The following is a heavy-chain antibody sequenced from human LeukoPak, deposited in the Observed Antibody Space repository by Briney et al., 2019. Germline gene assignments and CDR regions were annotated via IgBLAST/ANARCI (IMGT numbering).Heavy chain of an antibody. V-gene: IGHV4-59*01. D-gene: IGHD1-26*01. J-gene: IGHJ6*02. Sequence: SETLSLTCSVSDGFINSYYWNWIRRPPGKGLEWIGYIYYNGNTNYSPSLKSRVTMSVDTSKNLFSLKVSSVTAADTAVYYCARGRSNYYGMDVWGQGTTVTVSS. CDR3: ARGRSNYYGMDV. CDR1: DGFINSYY. CDR2: IYYNGNT.